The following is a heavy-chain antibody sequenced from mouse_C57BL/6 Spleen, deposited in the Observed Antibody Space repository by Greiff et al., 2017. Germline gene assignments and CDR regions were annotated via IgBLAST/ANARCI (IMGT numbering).Heavy chain of an antibody. Sequence: QVQLQQPGTELVKPGASVKLFRKAFGYTFPSYWMPWVEPRPGQGLEWIGNVNPSNGGTNYNEKFKSKATLTVDKSSITAYMQLGSLTSEGAAVYYCAREFHPWFAYWGQGTLVTVSA. CDR3: AREFHPWFAY. CDR1: GYTFPSYW. J-gene: IGHJ3*01. V-gene: IGHV1-53*01. CDR2: VNPSNGGT.